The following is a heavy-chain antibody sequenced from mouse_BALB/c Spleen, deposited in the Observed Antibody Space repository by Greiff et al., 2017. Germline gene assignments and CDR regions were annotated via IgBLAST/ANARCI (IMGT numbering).Heavy chain of an antibody. J-gene: IGHJ3*01. CDR3: ARRELAWFAY. CDR2: INPGSGGT. V-gene: IGHV1-54*01. Sequence: VQLQQSGAELVRPGTSVKVSCKASGYAFTNYLIEWVKQRPGQGLEWIGVINPGSGGTNYNEKFKGKATLTADKSSSTAYMRLSSLTSDDSAVYFCARRELAWFAYWGQGTLVTVSA. CDR1: GYAFTNYL.